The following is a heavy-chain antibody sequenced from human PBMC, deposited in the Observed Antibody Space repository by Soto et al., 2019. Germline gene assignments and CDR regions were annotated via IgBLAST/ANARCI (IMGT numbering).Heavy chain of an antibody. CDR3: ARGPPTRAAAAYIYYYYYMDV. CDR1: GFSLSDYW. V-gene: IGHV3-74*03. CDR2: ISVGGRDT. Sequence: GGSLRLSCAASGFSLSDYWMHWVRQVPGKGLLWVSRISVGGRDTTYADSVKGRFTISRDNAKNSLYLQMNSLRAEDTAVYYCARGPPTRAAAAYIYYYYYMDVWGKGTTVTVSS. D-gene: IGHD6-13*01. J-gene: IGHJ6*03.